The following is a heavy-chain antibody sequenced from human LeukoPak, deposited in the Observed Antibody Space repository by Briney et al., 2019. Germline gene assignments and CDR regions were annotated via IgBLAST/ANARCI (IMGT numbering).Heavy chain of an antibody. CDR2: IRSDGSTK. CDR1: AFIIRSDY. J-gene: IGHJ4*02. D-gene: IGHD2-2*01. V-gene: IGHV3-30*02. Sequence: LRLSRAARAFIIRSDYMPWVPQALKKGLEWVAFIRSDGSTKYYADSVKGRFTISRDNSKNTLYLQMSSLRGEDTAVHYCAKDPGSTSCCGVLGNYWGQGTLVTVSS. CDR3: AKDPGSTSCCGVLGNY.